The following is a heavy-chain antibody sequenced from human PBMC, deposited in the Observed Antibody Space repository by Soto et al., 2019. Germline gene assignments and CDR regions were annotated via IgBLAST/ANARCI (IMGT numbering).Heavy chain of an antibody. J-gene: IGHJ5*02. D-gene: IGHD2-2*01. CDR3: ARNPVPAAMYWFDP. CDR2: INAGNGNT. CDR1: GYTFTSYA. V-gene: IGHV1-3*05. Sequence: QVQLVQSGAEEKKPGASVKVSCKASGYTFTSYAMHWVRQAPGQRLEWMGWINAGNGNTKYSQKFQGRVTITRDTSASKAYMELSSLRSEDTAVYYCARNPVPAAMYWFDPWGQGTLVTVSS.